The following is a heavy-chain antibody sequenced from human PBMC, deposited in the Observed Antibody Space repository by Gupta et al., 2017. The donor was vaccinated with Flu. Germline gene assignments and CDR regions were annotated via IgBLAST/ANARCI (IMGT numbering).Heavy chain of an antibody. CDR2: IGTAGDT. J-gene: IGHJ3*01. V-gene: IGHV3-13*01. CDR1: GFTFSSYD. CDR3: ARHHAIDAFDV. D-gene: IGHD1-14*01. Sequence: EVQLVESGGGLVQPGGSLRLSCAASGFTFSSYDMHWVRQATGKGLEWVSAIGTAGDTYYPDSVKGRFTISRENAKNSLYLQMNSLRAGDTAVYYCARHHAIDAFDVWGQGTMVTVSS.